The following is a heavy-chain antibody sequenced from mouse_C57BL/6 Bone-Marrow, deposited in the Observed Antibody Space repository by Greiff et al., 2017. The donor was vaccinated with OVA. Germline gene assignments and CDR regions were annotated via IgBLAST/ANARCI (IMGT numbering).Heavy chain of an antibody. CDR3: ANGNWYFDV. V-gene: IGHV1-76*01. CDR1: GFTFTDYY. CDR2: IYPGSGNT. J-gene: IGHJ1*03. Sequence: QVQLQQPGAELVRPGASVKLSCKASGFTFTDYYINWVKQRPGQGLEWIARIYPGSGNTYYNEKFKGKATLTAEKSSSTAYMQLSSLTSEDSAVYFCANGNWYFDVWGTGTTVTVSS.